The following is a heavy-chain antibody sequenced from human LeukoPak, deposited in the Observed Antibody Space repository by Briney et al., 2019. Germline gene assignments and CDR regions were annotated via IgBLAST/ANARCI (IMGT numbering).Heavy chain of an antibody. Sequence: GRSLRLTCAASGFTFSNYGMHWVRQAPGKGLAWVAVISHRGGDKYYADSLKGRFTISRDNSKKALFLQMNRLRDEDTGVYYCAKDHFGSGTTMDVWGQGTTVTVSS. CDR2: ISHRGGDK. D-gene: IGHD3-10*01. J-gene: IGHJ6*02. V-gene: IGHV3-30*18. CDR1: GFTFSNYG. CDR3: AKDHFGSGTTMDV.